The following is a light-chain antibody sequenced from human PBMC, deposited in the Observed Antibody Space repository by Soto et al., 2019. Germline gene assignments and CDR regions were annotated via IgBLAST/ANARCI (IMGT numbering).Light chain of an antibody. Sequence: EIVLTQSPGTLSLSPGERATLSCRASQSVTNNYLAWYQQKPGQAPRLLIYVASNRVAGIPDRFSGSGSGTDFSLTISSLELEDLAVYYCQVYGRSPLITFDQVTRLDIK. CDR1: QSVTNNY. CDR2: VAS. J-gene: IGKJ5*01. CDR3: QVYGRSPLIT. V-gene: IGKV3-20*01.